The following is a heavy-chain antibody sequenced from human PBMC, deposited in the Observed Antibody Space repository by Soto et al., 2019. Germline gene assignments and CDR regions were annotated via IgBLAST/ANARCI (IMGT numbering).Heavy chain of an antibody. J-gene: IGHJ4*02. CDR1: GFTFSSYA. CDR3: AKDRGIVVVPVPIDY. D-gene: IGHD2-2*01. Sequence: EVQLLESGGGLVQPGGSLRLSCAASGFTFSSYAMRWVRQAPGKGLEWVSAISGSGGSTYYADSVKGRFTISRDNSKNTQYLQMNRLRAEDTAVYYCAKDRGIVVVPVPIDYWGQGTLVTVSS. CDR2: ISGSGGST. V-gene: IGHV3-23*01.